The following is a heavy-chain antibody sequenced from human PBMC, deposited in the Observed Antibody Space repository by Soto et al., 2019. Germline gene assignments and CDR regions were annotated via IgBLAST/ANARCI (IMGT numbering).Heavy chain of an antibody. CDR1: GGSISSSSYY. Sequence: QLQLQESGPGLVKPSETLSLTCTVSGGSISSSSYYWGWIRQPPGKGLEWIGSIYYSGSTYYNPSLKSRVTISXXTXKXXFSLKLSSVTAADTAVYYCARLWRSGTTRRNVFDPWGQGTLVTVSS. CDR2: IYYSGST. J-gene: IGHJ5*02. D-gene: IGHD4-17*01. V-gene: IGHV4-39*01. CDR3: ARLWRSGTTRRNVFDP.